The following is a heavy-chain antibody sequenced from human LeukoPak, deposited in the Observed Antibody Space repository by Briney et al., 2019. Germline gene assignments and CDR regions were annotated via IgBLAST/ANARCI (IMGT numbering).Heavy chain of an antibody. V-gene: IGHV3-53*01. CDR2: IYSSGNT. Sequence: GGSLRLSCAASGFTVSNNYMSWVRQAPGKGLEWVSVIYSSGNTYYADSVKGRFNISRDNSKNTLYLQMNSLRAEDTAVYYCARDGLDRGSREYYFDFWGQGTLVTVSS. D-gene: IGHD3/OR15-3a*01. J-gene: IGHJ4*02. CDR3: ARDGLDRGSREYYFDF. CDR1: GFTVSNNY.